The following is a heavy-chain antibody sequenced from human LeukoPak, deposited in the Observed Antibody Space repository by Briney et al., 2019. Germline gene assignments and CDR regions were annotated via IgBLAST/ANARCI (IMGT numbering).Heavy chain of an antibody. V-gene: IGHV1-24*01. CDR2: FDPEDGET. D-gene: IGHD3-3*01. Sequence: GASVKFSCKVSGYTLTELSMHWVRQAPGKGLEWMGGFDPEDGETIYAQKFQGRVTMTEDTSTDTAYMELSSLRSEDTAVYYCATGSITIFGVVISAEYFQHWGQGTLVTVSS. CDR1: GYTLTELS. J-gene: IGHJ1*01. CDR3: ATGSITIFGVVISAEYFQH.